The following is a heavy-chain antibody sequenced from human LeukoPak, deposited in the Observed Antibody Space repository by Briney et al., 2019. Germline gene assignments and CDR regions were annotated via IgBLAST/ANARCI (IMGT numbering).Heavy chain of an antibody. D-gene: IGHD1-26*01. V-gene: IGHV3-7*03. CDR2: IKQDGSDK. Sequence: PGGSLRLSCAASGFTFTKYWMTWVRQAPGKGLEWVGNIKQDGSDKNYMDSVKGRFTISRDSSKNTLYLQMNSLRAEDTAVYYCAREPNVGAMGYFDYWGQGTLVTVSS. CDR3: AREPNVGAMGYFDY. CDR1: GFTFTKYW. J-gene: IGHJ4*02.